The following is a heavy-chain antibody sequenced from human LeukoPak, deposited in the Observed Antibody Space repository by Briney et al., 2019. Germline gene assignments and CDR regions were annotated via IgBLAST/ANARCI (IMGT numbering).Heavy chain of an antibody. CDR1: GFTFSSYW. J-gene: IGHJ3*02. CDR3: ARDLYIVVVPAAIDAFDI. V-gene: IGHV3-7*01. Sequence: GGSLRLSCAASGFTFSSYWMSWVRQAPGKGLEWVANIKQDGSEKYYVDSVKGRFTISRDNAKNSLYLQMNSLRAEDTAVYYCARDLYIVVVPAAIDAFDIWGQGTMVTVSS. D-gene: IGHD2-2*01. CDR2: IKQDGSEK.